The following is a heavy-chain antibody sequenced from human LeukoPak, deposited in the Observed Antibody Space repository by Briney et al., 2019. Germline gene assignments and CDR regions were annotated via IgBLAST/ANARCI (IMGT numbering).Heavy chain of an antibody. CDR3: ARVSCSSTSCYEFDY. CDR1: GGSISSGGYY. D-gene: IGHD2-2*01. CDR2: IYYSGST. Sequence: PSETLSLTCTVSGGSISSGGYYWSWIRQHPGKGLEWIGYIYYSGSTYYNPSLKSRVTISVDTSKNQFSLKLGSVTAADTAVYYCARVSCSSTSCYEFDYWGQGTLVTVSS. V-gene: IGHV4-31*03. J-gene: IGHJ4*02.